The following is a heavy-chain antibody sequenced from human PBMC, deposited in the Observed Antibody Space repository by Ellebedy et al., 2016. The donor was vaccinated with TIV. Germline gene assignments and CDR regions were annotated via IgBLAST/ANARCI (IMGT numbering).Heavy chain of an antibody. Sequence: GESLKISCAASGFTFSSYGMHWVRQAPGKGLEWVAVIWYDGSNKYYADSVKGRFTISRDNSKNTLYLQMNSLRAEDTAVYYCARDSDMVRGVISWEVAYGMDVWGQGTTVTVSS. CDR2: IWYDGSNK. CDR1: GFTFSSYG. D-gene: IGHD3-10*01. V-gene: IGHV3-33*01. CDR3: ARDSDMVRGVISWEVAYGMDV. J-gene: IGHJ6*02.